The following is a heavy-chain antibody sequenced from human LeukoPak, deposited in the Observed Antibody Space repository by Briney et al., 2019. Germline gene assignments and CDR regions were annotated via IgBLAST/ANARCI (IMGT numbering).Heavy chain of an antibody. Sequence: SETLSLTCTVSGGSIRSYYWSWIRQPPGKGLEWIGYISYTGSTNYNPSLRGPVTISVDTSKNQFSLKLSSVTAADTAVYYCARLLGVPYQVYWYFDYWGRGTLVTVSS. CDR1: GGSIRSYY. D-gene: IGHD2-2*01. CDR2: ISYTGST. J-gene: IGHJ2*01. V-gene: IGHV4-59*08. CDR3: ARLLGVPYQVYWYFDY.